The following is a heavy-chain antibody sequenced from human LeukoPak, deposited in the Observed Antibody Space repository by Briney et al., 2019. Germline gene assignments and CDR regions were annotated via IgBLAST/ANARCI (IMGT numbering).Heavy chain of an antibody. D-gene: IGHD1-1*01. CDR3: ARNRTADY. CDR1: GGSFGGYY. J-gene: IGHJ4*02. V-gene: IGHV4-34*01. CDR2: INHSGST. Sequence: PSETLSLTCAVYGGSFGGYYWSWIRQPPGKGLEWIGEINHSGSTNYNPSLKSRVTISVDTSKNQFSLKLSSVTAADTAVYYCARNRTADYWGQGTLVTVSS.